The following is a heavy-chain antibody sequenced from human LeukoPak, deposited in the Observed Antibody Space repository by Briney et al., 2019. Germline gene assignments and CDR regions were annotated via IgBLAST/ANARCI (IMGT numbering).Heavy chain of an antibody. CDR1: AYTFTSYG. CDR2: ISAYNGNT. D-gene: IGHD6-13*01. CDR3: ARDLWGGSSWYSGSSY. V-gene: IGHV1-18*01. Sequence: ASVKVSCKASAYTFTSYGISWVRQAPGQGLEWMGWISAYNGNTNYAQKLQGRVTMTTDTSTSTAYMELRSLRSDDTAVYYCARDLWGGSSWYSGSSYWGQGTLVTVSS. J-gene: IGHJ4*02.